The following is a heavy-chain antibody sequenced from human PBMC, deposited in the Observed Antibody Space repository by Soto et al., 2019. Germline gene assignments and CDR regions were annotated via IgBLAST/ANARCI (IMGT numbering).Heavy chain of an antibody. Sequence: EGQLLESGGGLVQPGGSLRLSGAASGFSFSSFAVSWFRQAPGKGLEWVSFIRGSGLNTNYADSVKGRFTISRDNSKKMVYLQMNSLRAEDTAVYYCAKGADFGDFGGGGYFDYWGQGTLVTVSS. CDR2: IRGSGLNT. V-gene: IGHV3-23*01. CDR3: AKGADFGDFGGGGYFDY. CDR1: GFSFSSFA. J-gene: IGHJ4*02. D-gene: IGHD4-17*01.